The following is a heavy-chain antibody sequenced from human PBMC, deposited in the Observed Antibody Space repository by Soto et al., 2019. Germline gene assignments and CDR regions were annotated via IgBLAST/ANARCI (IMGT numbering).Heavy chain of an antibody. CDR2: ISGSGGST. CDR3: AKDPPKTGTKFPYFDY. Sequence: PVGSLRLSCAASGFTFSSYAMSWVRQAPGKGLEWVSAISGSGGSTYYADSVKGRFTISRDNSKNTLYLQMNSLRAEDTAVYYCAKDPPKTGTKFPYFDYWGQGTLVTVSS. V-gene: IGHV3-23*01. CDR1: GFTFSSYA. J-gene: IGHJ4*02. D-gene: IGHD1-7*01.